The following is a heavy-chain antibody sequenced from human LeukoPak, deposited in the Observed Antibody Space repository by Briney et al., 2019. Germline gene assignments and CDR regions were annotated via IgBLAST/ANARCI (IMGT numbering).Heavy chain of an antibody. CDR3: ARSPDHSGSCQDY. CDR1: GFTFSSYS. CDR2: ISSSSSYI. D-gene: IGHD1-26*01. V-gene: IGHV3-21*01. J-gene: IGHJ4*02. Sequence: GGSLRLSCAASGFTFSSYSMNWVRQAPGKGLEWVSSISSSSSYIYYADSVKGRFTISRDNAKNSLYLQMNSLRAEDTAVYYCARSPDHSGSCQDYWGQGALVTVSS.